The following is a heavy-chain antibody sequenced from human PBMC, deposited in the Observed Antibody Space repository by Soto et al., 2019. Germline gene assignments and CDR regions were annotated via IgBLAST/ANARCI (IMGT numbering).Heavy chain of an antibody. D-gene: IGHD6-19*01. CDR2: IYSGGST. Sequence: GGSLRLSCAASGFTVSSIYMSWVRQAPGKGLEWVSVIYSGGSTYYADSVKGRFTISRDNSKNTLYLQMNSLRAEDTAVYYRARGQFSSGYLDYWGQGTLVTVSS. J-gene: IGHJ4*02. V-gene: IGHV3-53*01. CDR1: GFTVSSIY. CDR3: ARGQFSSGYLDY.